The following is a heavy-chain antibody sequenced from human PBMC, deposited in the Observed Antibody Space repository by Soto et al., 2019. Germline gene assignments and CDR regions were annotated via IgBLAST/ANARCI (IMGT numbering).Heavy chain of an antibody. CDR1: GFTFNNNW. V-gene: IGHV3-74*01. D-gene: IGHD1-26*01. CDR3: ARGGAMGVDY. J-gene: IGHJ4*02. CDR2: IDSYSTTT. Sequence: EVQLVESGGGLVQPGGSPRLSCTASGFTFNNNWMHWVRQAPGKGLVWVARIDSYSTTTNYADSVKGRFTISRDNAKNTVFLHLNSLTDEDTAVYYCARGGAMGVDYWGQGTLVTVSS.